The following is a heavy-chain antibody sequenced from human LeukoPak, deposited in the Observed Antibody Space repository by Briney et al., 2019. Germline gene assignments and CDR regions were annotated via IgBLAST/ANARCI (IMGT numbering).Heavy chain of an antibody. D-gene: IGHD6-19*01. CDR2: NCPGDSDT. J-gene: IGHJ4*02. V-gene: IGHV5-51*01. Sequence: GESLKISCKGSGYSFTSYCIGWVRQMPGKGLEWMGVNCPGDSDTRYSPSFQGQVTMSADKSISSPYLQWSSLKAADTAMYYCARPSGYGNGWYMYWGQGTLVTVSS. CDR1: GYSFTSYC. CDR3: ARPSGYGNGWYMY.